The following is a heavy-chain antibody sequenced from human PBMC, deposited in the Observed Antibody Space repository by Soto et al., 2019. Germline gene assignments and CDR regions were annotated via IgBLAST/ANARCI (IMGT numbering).Heavy chain of an antibody. CDR2: INYRGST. D-gene: IGHD3-9*01. J-gene: IGHJ4*02. Sequence: QVQLQESGPGLVNPSETLSLTCTVSGGYINTNYWSWVRQPPGKGLEWIGNINYRGSTTYNPSLKSRASMLLRTPTNHFALALSSVPAADTAVSYCARANYDPLTGYSGGGYYFDHWGQGTLVTVSS. CDR3: ARANYDPLTGYSGGGYYFDH. V-gene: IGHV4-59*01. CDR1: GGYINTNY.